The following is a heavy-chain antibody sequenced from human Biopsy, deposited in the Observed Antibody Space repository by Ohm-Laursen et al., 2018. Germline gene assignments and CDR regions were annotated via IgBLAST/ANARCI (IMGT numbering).Heavy chain of an antibody. CDR1: SGSIRTGDYY. CDR2: IYYSGNT. V-gene: IGHV4-31*03. CDR3: THGSGSYYKWDF. D-gene: IGHD3-10*01. Sequence: SQTLSLTCTVSSGSIRTGDYYWTWIRQQPGKGLEWIGFIYYSGNTKYNPSLQSRHSMSVDKSKNQFSVKMTSVTAADTAIYYCTHGSGSYYKWDFWGRGTLVTVSS. J-gene: IGHJ2*01.